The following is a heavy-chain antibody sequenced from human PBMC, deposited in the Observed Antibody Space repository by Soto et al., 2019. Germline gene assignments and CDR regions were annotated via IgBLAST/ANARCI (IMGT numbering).Heavy chain of an antibody. D-gene: IGHD3-10*01. J-gene: IGHJ4*02. V-gene: IGHV3-23*01. CDR1: GFSFSSYA. Sequence: GGSLRLSCAASGFSFSSYAMSWVRQAPGKGLEWVSGISVGGDGTYYAGSVKGRFTVSRDNAKNTLYLQMNSLRAEDTAVYYCARHYGSGTYYWGQGTLVTVSS. CDR3: ARHYGSGTYY. CDR2: ISVGGDGT.